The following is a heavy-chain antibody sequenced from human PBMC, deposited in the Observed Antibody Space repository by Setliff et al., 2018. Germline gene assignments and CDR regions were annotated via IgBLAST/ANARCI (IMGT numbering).Heavy chain of an antibody. D-gene: IGHD5-18*01. Sequence: ETLSLTCAVYGGSFSGYYWSWIRQPPGKGLEWIGEINHSGSTNYNPSLKSRVTISVDTSXXQFSLKLSXVTAADTAVYYCARGDVDTAMVGFAFDIWGQGTMVTVSS. J-gene: IGHJ3*02. CDR2: INHSGST. V-gene: IGHV4-34*01. CDR1: GGSFSGYY. CDR3: ARGDVDTAMVGFAFDI.